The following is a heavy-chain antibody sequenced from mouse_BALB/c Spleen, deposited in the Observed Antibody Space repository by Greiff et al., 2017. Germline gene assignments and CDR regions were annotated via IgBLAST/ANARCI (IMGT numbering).Heavy chain of an antibody. V-gene: IGHV5-4*02. J-gene: IGHJ4*01. Sequence: DVKLVESGGGLVKPGGSLKLSCAASGFTFSDYYMYWVRQTPEKRLEWVATISDGGSYTYYPDSVKGRFTISRDNAKNNLYLQMSSLKSEDTAMYYCASDITTATRGAMDYWGQGTSVTVSS. CDR3: ASDITTATRGAMDY. CDR1: GFTFSDYY. D-gene: IGHD1-2*01. CDR2: ISDGGSYT.